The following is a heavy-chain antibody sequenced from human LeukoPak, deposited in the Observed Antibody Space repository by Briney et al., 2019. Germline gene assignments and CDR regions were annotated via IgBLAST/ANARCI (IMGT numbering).Heavy chain of an antibody. CDR3: ARGVGEVWFDP. J-gene: IGHJ5*02. CDR2: IYYSGST. Sequence: SQTLSLTCTVSGGSISSGDYYWSWIRQPPGKGLEWIGYIYYSGSTYYNPSLKSRVTISVDTSKNQFSLKLSSVTAADTAVCYCARGVGEVWFDPWGQGTLVTVSS. V-gene: IGHV4-30-4*08. D-gene: IGHD2-15*01. CDR1: GGSISSGDYY.